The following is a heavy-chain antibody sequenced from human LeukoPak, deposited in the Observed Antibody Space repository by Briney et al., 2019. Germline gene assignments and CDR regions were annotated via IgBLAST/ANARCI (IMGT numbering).Heavy chain of an antibody. J-gene: IGHJ4*02. CDR2: IIPIFGTA. CDR1: GGTFSSYA. V-gene: IGHV1-69*13. Sequence: EASVKVSCKASGGTFSSYAISWVRQAPGQGLEWMGGIIPIFGTANYAQKFQGRVTITADESTSTAYMELSSLRSEDTAVYYCARGGTTVHSQTDRDYYFDYWGQGTLVTVSS. CDR3: ARGGTTVHSQTDRDYYFDY. D-gene: IGHD4-11*01.